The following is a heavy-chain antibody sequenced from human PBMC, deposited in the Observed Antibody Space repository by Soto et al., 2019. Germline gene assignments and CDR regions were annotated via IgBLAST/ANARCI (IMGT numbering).Heavy chain of an antibody. D-gene: IGHD2-8*02. Sequence: QVQLQQWGAGLLKPSETLSLTCAVYGGSFSGYYWTWIRQPPGTGLEWIGEINHSGSTNYNPSLKCRVPISLDTSKNQFSLKLTSVTAADSAVYYCATDKITGHFDYWGQGPLVTVSS. CDR1: GGSFSGYY. V-gene: IGHV4-34*01. CDR3: ATDKITGHFDY. CDR2: INHSGST. J-gene: IGHJ4*02.